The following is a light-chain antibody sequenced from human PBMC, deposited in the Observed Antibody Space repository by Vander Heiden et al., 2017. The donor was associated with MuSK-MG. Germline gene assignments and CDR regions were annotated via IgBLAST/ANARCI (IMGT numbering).Light chain of an antibody. CDR1: QSIGTW. CDR2: ASF. J-gene: IGKJ4*01. Sequence: SSSSVSASVGDRVTITCRASQSIGTWLAWYQLNPGKAPKLLISASFSLLSWVPSRFSGSGSGTDFTLTISGLKPEDFATYYVQLANSLPLTFGGGTKVEIK. CDR3: QLANSLPLT. V-gene: IGKV1-12*01.